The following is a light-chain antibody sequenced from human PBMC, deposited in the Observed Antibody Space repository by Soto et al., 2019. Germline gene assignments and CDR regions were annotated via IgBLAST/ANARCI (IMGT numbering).Light chain of an antibody. CDR1: SSNIGAGYD. CDR3: QSYVSSLSGWV. Sequence: QSVLTQPPSVSGAPGQRVTISCTGSSSNIGAGYDVHWYQQLPGTAPKLLIYGHSNRPSGVPDRFSGSKSGTSASLAITALQAEHEADYYCQSYVSSLSGWVFGGGTKLTVL. V-gene: IGLV1-40*01. J-gene: IGLJ3*02. CDR2: GHS.